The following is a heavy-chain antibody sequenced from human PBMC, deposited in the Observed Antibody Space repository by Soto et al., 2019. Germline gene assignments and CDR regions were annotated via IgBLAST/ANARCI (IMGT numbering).Heavy chain of an antibody. J-gene: IGHJ6*02. V-gene: IGHV3-33*01. CDR3: ARGLTLAAAGPYLRYYYGMDV. D-gene: IGHD6-13*01. CDR1: GFTFSSYG. CDR2: IWYDGSNK. Sequence: GGSLRLSCAASGFTFSSYGMHWVRQAPGKGLEWVAVIWYDGSNKYYADSVKGRFTISRDNSKNTLYLQMNSLRAEDTAVYYCARGLTLAAAGPYLRYYYGMDVWGQGTTVTVSS.